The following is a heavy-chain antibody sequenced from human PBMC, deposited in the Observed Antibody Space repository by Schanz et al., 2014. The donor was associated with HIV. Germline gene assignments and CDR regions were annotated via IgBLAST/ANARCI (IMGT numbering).Heavy chain of an antibody. V-gene: IGHV3-30*03. CDR3: TRGRFLERGGMDV. D-gene: IGHD3-3*01. CDR2: ISYDGTNK. Sequence: QVRLVESGGGVVRPGRSLRLSCAASGFTFDSYGIHWVRQAPGKGLEWVAVISYDGTNKKFADSVKGRFTISRDNAKNTLYLQMNSLRAEDTAVYFCTRGRFLERGGMDVWGQGTAVTVSS. J-gene: IGHJ6*02. CDR1: GFTFDSYG.